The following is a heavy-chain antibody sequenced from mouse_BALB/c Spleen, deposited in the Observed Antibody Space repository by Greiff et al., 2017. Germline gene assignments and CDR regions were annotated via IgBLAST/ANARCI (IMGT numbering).Heavy chain of an antibody. CDR3: ARLTGTRYFDY. J-gene: IGHJ2*01. CDR2: ISNLAYSI. CDR1: GFTFSDYG. D-gene: IGHD4-1*01. V-gene: IGHV5-15*02. Sequence: VQLKESGGGLVQPGGSRKLSCAASGFTFSDYGMAWVRQAPGKGPEWVAFISNLAYSIYYADTVTGRFTISRENAKNTLYLEMSSLRSEDTAMYYCARLTGTRYFDYWGQGTTLTVSS.